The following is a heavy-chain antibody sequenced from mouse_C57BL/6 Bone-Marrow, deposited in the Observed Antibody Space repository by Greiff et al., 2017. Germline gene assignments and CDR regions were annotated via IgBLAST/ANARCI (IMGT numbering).Heavy chain of an antibody. CDR1: GYTFTSYW. J-gene: IGHJ1*03. CDR3: TRAVVARSYWYFDV. V-gene: IGHV1-5*01. Sequence: VQLQQSGTVLARPGASVKMSCKTSGYTFTSYWMHWVKQRPGQGLEWIGAIYPGNSDTSYNQKFKGKAKLTAVTSASTAYMELSSLTNEDSAVYYCTRAVVARSYWYFDVWGTGTTVTVSS. D-gene: IGHD1-1*01. CDR2: IYPGNSDT.